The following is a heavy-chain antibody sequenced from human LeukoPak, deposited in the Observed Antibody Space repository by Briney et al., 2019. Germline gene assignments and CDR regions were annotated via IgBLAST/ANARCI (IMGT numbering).Heavy chain of an antibody. V-gene: IGHV4-39*07. CDR1: GGSISSSSYY. D-gene: IGHD3-10*01. CDR3: ARDGSGSSNWFDP. J-gene: IGHJ5*02. Sequence: ASETLSLTCTVSGGSISSSSYYWGWIRQPPGKGLEWIGSIYYSGSTYYNPSLKSRVTMSVDTSKNQFSLKLSSVTAADTAVYYCARDGSGSSNWFDPWGQGTLVTVSS. CDR2: IYYSGST.